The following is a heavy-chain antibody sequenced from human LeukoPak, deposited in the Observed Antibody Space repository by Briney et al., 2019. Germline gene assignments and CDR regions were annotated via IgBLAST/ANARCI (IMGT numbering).Heavy chain of an antibody. Sequence: SETLSRTCAGYGGSFSGYFWNWIRQTPGKGLEWIGEVSHSGIINYIQSLMSRVSLSVDTSKNQFSLKWSSVTAADTAVDYCARRDFYGSGRSCDSWGQGTLVTVSS. J-gene: IGHJ4*02. D-gene: IGHD3-10*01. CDR1: GGSFSGYF. CDR3: ARRDFYGSGRSCDS. CDR2: VSHSGII. V-gene: IGHV4-34*01.